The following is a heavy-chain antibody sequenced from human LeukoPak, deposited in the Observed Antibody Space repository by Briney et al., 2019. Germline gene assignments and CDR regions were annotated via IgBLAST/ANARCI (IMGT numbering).Heavy chain of an antibody. CDR1: GFTFSNYA. Sequence: GGSLRLSCAASGFTFSNYAMNWVRQAPGKGLEWVSSISGASTDIYYADSVKGRFTISRDNAKNSLYLQMNSLRAEDTAVHYCARRGYYDNSGYDYWGQGTLVTVSS. CDR2: ISGASTDI. V-gene: IGHV3-21*01. D-gene: IGHD3-22*01. CDR3: ARRGYYDNSGYDY. J-gene: IGHJ4*02.